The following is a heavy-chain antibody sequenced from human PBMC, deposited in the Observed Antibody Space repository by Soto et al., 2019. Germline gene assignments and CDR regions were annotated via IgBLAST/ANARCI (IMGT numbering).Heavy chain of an antibody. J-gene: IGHJ6*02. CDR1: GFTFSSYG. V-gene: IGHV3-33*01. Sequence: QVQLVESGGGVVQPGRSLRLSCAASGFTFSSYGMHWVRQAPGKGLEWVAVIWYDGSNKYYADSVKGRFTISRDNSKNTLYLQMNSLRAEDTAVYYCARARVYSRWVRWDVWGQGTTVTVSS. CDR2: IWYDGSNK. D-gene: IGHD6-13*01. CDR3: ARARVYSRWVRWDV.